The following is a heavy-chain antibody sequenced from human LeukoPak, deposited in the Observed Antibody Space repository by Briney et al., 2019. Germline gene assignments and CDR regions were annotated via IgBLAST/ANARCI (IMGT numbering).Heavy chain of an antibody. J-gene: IGHJ6*04. CDR2: INHSRST. V-gene: IGHV4-34*01. CDR3: ARVAEALDV. CDR1: GGSFSGYY. Sequence: PSETLSLTCAVYGGSFSGYYWSWIRQPPGKRLEWIGEINHSRSTNYNTSLKSRVTISVDTSKNQFSLKLSSVTAADTAMYYCARVAEALDVWGKGTTVTVSS.